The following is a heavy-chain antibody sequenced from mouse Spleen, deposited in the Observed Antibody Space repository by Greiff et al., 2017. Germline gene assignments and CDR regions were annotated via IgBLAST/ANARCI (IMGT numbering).Heavy chain of an antibody. V-gene: IGHV3-6*01. CDR1: GYSITSGYY. D-gene: IGHD2-5*01. Sequence: ESGPGLVKPSQSLSLTCSVTGYSITSGYYWNWIRQFPGNKLEWMGYISYDGSNNYNPSLKNRISITRDTSKNQFFLKLNSVTTEDTATYYCARIYINSHYYAMGYWGQGASVTGSS. CDR3: ARIYINSHYYAMGY. CDR2: ISYDGSN. J-gene: IGHJ4*01.